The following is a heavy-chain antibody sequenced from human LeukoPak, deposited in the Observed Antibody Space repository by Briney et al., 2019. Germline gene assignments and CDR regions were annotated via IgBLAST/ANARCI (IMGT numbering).Heavy chain of an antibody. D-gene: IGHD5-18*01. CDR1: GFTFSNYN. J-gene: IGHJ4*02. V-gene: IGHV3-48*04. CDR2: ISSSSSTI. CDR3: ARDAGYSYGYGIDY. Sequence: PGGSLRLSCAASGFTFSNYNMNWVRQAPGKGLEWVSYISSSSSTIYYADSVKSRFTISRDNAKNSLYLQMNSLRAEDTAVYYCARDAGYSYGYGIDYWGQGTLVTVSS.